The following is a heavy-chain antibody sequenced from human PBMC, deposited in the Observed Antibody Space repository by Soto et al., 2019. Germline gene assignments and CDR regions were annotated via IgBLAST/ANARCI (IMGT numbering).Heavy chain of an antibody. V-gene: IGHV4-4*02. J-gene: IGHJ4*02. CDR1: GGSMSSSNW. CDR2: AHHSGRT. Sequence: PSETLSLTCTVSGGSMSSSNWWKWVRQPPGKGLEWIGEAHHSGRTNYNPSLKSRVTISVDKSKNHFSHELRFLTAADTAVYFYARSEASCFDYWGQGTLFSVAS. CDR3: ARSEASCFDY.